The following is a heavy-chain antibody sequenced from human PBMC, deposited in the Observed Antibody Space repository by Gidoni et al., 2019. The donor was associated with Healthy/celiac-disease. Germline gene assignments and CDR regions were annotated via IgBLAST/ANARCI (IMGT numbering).Heavy chain of an antibody. V-gene: IGHV3-30*03. CDR3: AHSTGTFRGDFDY. J-gene: IGHJ4*02. Sequence: QVQLVESGGGVVQPGRSLRLSCAASGFPFSSYGMHWVRQAPGKGLGWVAGISYDGSNKYYAESVKGRFTISRDNSKNTLYLQMNSLRAEDTAVYYCAHSTGTFRGDFDYWGQGTLVTVSS. CDR1: GFPFSSYG. D-gene: IGHD1-7*01. CDR2: ISYDGSNK.